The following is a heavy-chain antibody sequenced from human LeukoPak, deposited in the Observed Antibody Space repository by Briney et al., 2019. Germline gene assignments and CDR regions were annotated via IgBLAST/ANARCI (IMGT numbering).Heavy chain of an antibody. CDR2: IYTSGNT. CDR3: ARKGIVVVPAADYWYFDL. CDR1: GDSFSSDMYY. Sequence: SETLSLTCTVSGDSFSSDMYYWSWIRQPAGKGLEWIGRIYTSGNTNYNPSLKSRVTISVDKSKNQFSLKLSSVTAADTAVYYCARKGIVVVPAADYWYFDLWGRGALVTVSS. J-gene: IGHJ2*01. V-gene: IGHV4-61*02. D-gene: IGHD2-2*01.